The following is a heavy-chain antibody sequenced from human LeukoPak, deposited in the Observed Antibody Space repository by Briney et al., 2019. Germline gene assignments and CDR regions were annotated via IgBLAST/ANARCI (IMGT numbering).Heavy chain of an antibody. V-gene: IGHV3-30-3*01. CDR1: GFTFSSYA. D-gene: IGHD4-11*01. CDR2: ISYDGSNK. J-gene: IGHJ4*02. CDR3: ARATMTTVTARTDY. Sequence: GGSLRLSCAASGFTFSSYAMHWVRQAPGKGLEWVAVISYDGSNKYYADSVKGRFTISRDNSKNTLYLQMNSLRAEDTAVYYCARATMTTVTARTDYWGQGPWSPSPQ.